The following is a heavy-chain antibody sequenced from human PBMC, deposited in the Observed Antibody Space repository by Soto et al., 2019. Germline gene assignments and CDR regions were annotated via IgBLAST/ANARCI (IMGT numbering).Heavy chain of an antibody. CDR3: ARAAMGGSSWPFDY. CDR2: IYNSGST. D-gene: IGHD6-13*01. J-gene: IGHJ4*02. V-gene: IGHV4-4*02. CDR1: GGSISSSNW. Sequence: PWETLSLTCAVSGGSISSSNWWSRVRHPPGKRLEWIGEIYNSGSTNYHPYLKGQVTITVDKSKNLFSLKLSSVTAADTAVYYCARAAMGGSSWPFDYWGQGTLVTVSS.